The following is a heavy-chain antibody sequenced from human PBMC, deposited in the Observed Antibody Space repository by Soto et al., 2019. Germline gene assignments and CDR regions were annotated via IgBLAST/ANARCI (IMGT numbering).Heavy chain of an antibody. Sequence: GGPLRLSCAASGFTFSSYSMNWVRQAPGKGLEWVSSISSSSSYTNYADSVKGRFTISRDNAKNSLYLQMNSLRAEDTAVYYCARDHHRYSGYDYVDYWGQGTLVTVSS. V-gene: IGHV3-21*04. D-gene: IGHD5-12*01. CDR1: GFTFSSYS. J-gene: IGHJ4*02. CDR3: ARDHHRYSGYDYVDY. CDR2: ISSSSSYT.